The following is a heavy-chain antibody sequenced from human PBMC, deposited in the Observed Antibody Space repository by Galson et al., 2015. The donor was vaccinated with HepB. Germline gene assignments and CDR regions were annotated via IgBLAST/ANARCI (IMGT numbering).Heavy chain of an antibody. Sequence: SLRLSCAASGFTFSSYAMHWVRQAPGKGLEWVAVISYDGSNKYYADSVKGRFTISRDNSKNTLYLQMNSLRAEDTAVYYCARDDLIQLWAFDYWGQGTLVTVSS. CDR1: GFTFSSYA. CDR2: ISYDGSNK. CDR3: ARDDLIQLWAFDY. V-gene: IGHV3-30-3*01. D-gene: IGHD5-18*01. J-gene: IGHJ4*02.